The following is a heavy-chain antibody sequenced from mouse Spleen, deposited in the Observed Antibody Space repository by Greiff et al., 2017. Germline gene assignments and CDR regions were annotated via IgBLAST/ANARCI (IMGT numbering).Heavy chain of an antibody. CDR1: GYSITRGYY. J-gene: IGHJ2*01. CDR3: ARGYFDY. Sequence: ASGPGLVKPSQSLSLTCSVTGYSITRGYYWNWIRQFPGNKLEWMGYISYDGSNNYNPSLKNRISITRDTSKNQFFLKLNSVTTEDTATYYCARGYFDYWGQGTTLTVSS. CDR2: ISYDGSN. V-gene: IGHV3-6*01.